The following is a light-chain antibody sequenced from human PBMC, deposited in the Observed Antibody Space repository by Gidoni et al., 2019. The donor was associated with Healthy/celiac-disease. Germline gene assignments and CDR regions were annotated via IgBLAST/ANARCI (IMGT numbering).Light chain of an antibody. J-gene: IGLJ2*01. CDR3: QSADSSGTYV. CDR1: ALPKQY. CDR2: KDS. V-gene: IGLV3-25*03. Sequence: SYELTQPPSVSVSPGQTARITCSGDALPKQYAYWYQQKPGQAPVLVLYKDSERSSGIPERFSGSSSGTTVTLTISGVQAEDEADYYCQSADSSGTYVFGGGTKLTVL.